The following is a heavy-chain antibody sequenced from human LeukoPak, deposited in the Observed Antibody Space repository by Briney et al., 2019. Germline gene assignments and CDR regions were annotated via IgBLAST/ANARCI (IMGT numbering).Heavy chain of an antibody. CDR1: GFTFSSNA. D-gene: IGHD2-8*01. J-gene: IGHJ4*02. V-gene: IGHV3-23*01. CDR3: AKELMGFDH. Sequence: GGSLRLSCAASGFTFSSNAMNWVRQAPGKGLEWVSAITESGGRTYYADSVKGRFTISRDNSKNTLHLQMNSLRGEDTAVYYCAKELMGFDHWGQGSLVTVSS. CDR2: ITESGGRT.